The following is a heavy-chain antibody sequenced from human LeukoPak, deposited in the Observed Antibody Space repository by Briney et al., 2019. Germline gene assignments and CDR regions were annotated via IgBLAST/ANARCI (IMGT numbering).Heavy chain of an antibody. J-gene: IGHJ4*02. V-gene: IGHV3-30*18. CDR2: ISYDGSNK. D-gene: IGHD3-3*01. CDR1: GFTFSSYG. Sequence: PGRSLRLSCAASGFTFSSYGMHWVRQAPGKGLEWVAVISYDGSNKYYADSVKGRFTISRDNSKNTLYLQMNSLRAEDTAVYYCAKSQQGYYDFWSGYYVEYFDYWGQGTLVTVSS. CDR3: AKSQQGYYDFWSGYYVEYFDY.